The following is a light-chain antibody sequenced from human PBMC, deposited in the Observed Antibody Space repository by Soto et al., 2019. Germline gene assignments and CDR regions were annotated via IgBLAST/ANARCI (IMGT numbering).Light chain of an antibody. CDR2: WAS. V-gene: IGKV4-1*01. CDR1: RSVSSNSNNKNF. Sequence: IVRTQSPDSLCVSLGERATINFKSSRSVSSNSNNKNFLTWYQQKSGQPPRLLISWASTRESGVPSRFSGSGSGTEFTLTISSLQPDDFATYYCQHYNSYSEAFGQGTKVDIK. J-gene: IGKJ1*01. CDR3: QHYNSYSEA.